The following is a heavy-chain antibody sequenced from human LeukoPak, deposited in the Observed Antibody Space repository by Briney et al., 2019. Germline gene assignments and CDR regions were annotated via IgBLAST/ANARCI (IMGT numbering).Heavy chain of an antibody. CDR3: ARGLSLIRGVIKANYFDY. D-gene: IGHD3-10*01. V-gene: IGHV1-69*04. CDR2: IIPILGIA. Sequence: ASVKVSCKASGGTFSSYAISWVRQAPGQGLEWMGRIIPILGIANYARKFQGRVTITADKSTSTAYMELSSLRSEDTAVYYCARGLSLIRGVIKANYFDYWGQGTLVTVSS. CDR1: GGTFSSYA. J-gene: IGHJ4*02.